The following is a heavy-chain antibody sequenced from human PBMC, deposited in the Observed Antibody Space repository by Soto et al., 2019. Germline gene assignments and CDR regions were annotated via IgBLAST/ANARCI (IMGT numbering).Heavy chain of an antibody. J-gene: IGHJ4*02. CDR3: ARCNSRSGTAYFDY. CDR1: GGSITSGGIY. D-gene: IGHD6-19*01. V-gene: IGHV4-31*03. CDR2: IYHSGST. Sequence: QVKLQESGPGLVQPAQTLSLSCTVSGGSITSGGIYWSWLRQHPRQGLEWIGYIYHSGSTTYNPSLTSRVPISVDTSKNQFSLTVTSLTVADTAVYYCARCNSRSGTAYFDYWGQGTLVTVSS.